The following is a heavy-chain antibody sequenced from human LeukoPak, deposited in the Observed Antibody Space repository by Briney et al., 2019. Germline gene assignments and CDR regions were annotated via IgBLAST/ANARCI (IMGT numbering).Heavy chain of an antibody. CDR3: ARDFCSSTSCYEDAFDI. CDR2: ISSSGSII. Sequence: GGSLRLSCAASGFTSSDYYMSWIRQAPGKGLEWVSYISSSGSIIYYADSVKGRFTISRDNAKNSLYLQMNSLRAEDTAVYYCARDFCSSTSCYEDAFDIWGQGTMVTVSS. J-gene: IGHJ3*02. V-gene: IGHV3-11*04. CDR1: GFTSSDYY. D-gene: IGHD2-2*01.